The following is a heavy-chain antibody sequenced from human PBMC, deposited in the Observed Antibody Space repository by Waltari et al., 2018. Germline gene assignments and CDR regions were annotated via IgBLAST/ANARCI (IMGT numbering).Heavy chain of an antibody. CDR3: ARVRYSGNYYYFDS. CDR2: IYSSGST. D-gene: IGHD1-26*01. CDR1: GVSIRSLY. J-gene: IGHJ4*02. Sequence: QVQLQESGPGLVKPSETLSLTCPVPGVSIRSLYWRWIRQPPGKGLEWIGYIYSSGSTYYNPSLQSRVTISVDTSKSHVSLTLTSVTAADTAVYYCARVRYSGNYYYFDSWGRGTLVTVSS. V-gene: IGHV4-59*01.